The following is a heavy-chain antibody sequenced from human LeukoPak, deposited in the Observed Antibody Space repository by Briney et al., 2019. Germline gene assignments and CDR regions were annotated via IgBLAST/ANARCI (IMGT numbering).Heavy chain of an antibody. CDR3: ARLRPPMNYGMDV. CDR1: GASISTFF. V-gene: IGHV4-4*07. Sequence: SETLSLTCTVSGASISTFFWSWVRQPAGEGLEWIGRIDASGTTYYNPSLNRRVAMSLDTSNNQVFLELTSVTAADSAVYYRARLRPPMNYGMDVWGLGTTVTVSS. J-gene: IGHJ6*02. CDR2: IDASGTT.